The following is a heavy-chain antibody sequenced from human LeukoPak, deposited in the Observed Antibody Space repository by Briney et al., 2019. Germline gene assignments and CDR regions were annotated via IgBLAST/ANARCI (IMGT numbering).Heavy chain of an antibody. CDR3: ARVRVRGLRTNAFDI. J-gene: IGHJ3*02. Sequence: ASVKVFCKASGYTFTTYYMHWVRQAPGQGLEWMGIINPSGGTTGYAQKFQGRLTMTRDTSTTTVYMELSSLRSEDTAVYYCARVRVRGLRTNAFDIWGQGTMVTVSS. V-gene: IGHV1-46*01. D-gene: IGHD3-10*01. CDR2: INPSGGTT. CDR1: GYTFTTYY.